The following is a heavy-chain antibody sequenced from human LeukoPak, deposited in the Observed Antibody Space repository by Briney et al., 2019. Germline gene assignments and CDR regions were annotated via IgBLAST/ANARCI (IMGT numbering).Heavy chain of an antibody. CDR1: GGTFSSYA. CDR2: IIPIFGIA. V-gene: IGHV1-69*04. Sequence: SVKVSCKASGGTFSSYAISWVRQAPGQGLEWMGRIIPIFGIANYAQKFQGRVAITADKSTSTAYMELSSLRSEDTAVYYCARDFVYYGSGSYYGGPFDYWGQGTLVTVSS. D-gene: IGHD3-10*01. CDR3: ARDFVYYGSGSYYGGPFDY. J-gene: IGHJ4*02.